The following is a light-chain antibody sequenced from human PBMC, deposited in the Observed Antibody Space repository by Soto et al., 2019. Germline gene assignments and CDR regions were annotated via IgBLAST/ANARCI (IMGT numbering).Light chain of an antibody. CDR3: QQSYSTPFT. Sequence: DIQMTQSPSSLSAAVGDRVTITCRASQSIVSYLNWYQQKPGKAPKLLIYDASNLEAGVPSRFSGSGSGTDFTLTISSLQPEDFATYYCQQSYSTPFTFGPGTKVDT. CDR1: QSIVSY. CDR2: DAS. J-gene: IGKJ3*01. V-gene: IGKV1-39*01.